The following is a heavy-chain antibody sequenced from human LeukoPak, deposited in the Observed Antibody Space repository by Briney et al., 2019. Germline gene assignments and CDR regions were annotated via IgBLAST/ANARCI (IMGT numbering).Heavy chain of an antibody. D-gene: IGHD6-19*01. J-gene: IGHJ5*02. CDR3: ARFTGWYEANWFDP. V-gene: IGHV4-34*01. CDR2: INHSGST. CDR1: GFTFSTYS. Sequence: GSLRLSCAASGFTFSTYSMNWVRQTPGKGLEWIGEINHSGSTNYNPSLKSRVTISVDTSKNQFSLKLSSVTAADTAVYYCARFTGWYEANWFDPWGQGTLVTVSS.